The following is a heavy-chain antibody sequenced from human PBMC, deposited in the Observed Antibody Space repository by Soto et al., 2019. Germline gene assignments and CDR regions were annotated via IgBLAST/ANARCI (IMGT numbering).Heavy chain of an antibody. CDR1: GDSVSSNSAA. D-gene: IGHD3-3*01. CDR2: TYYRSKWYN. Sequence: SQTLSLTCVISGDSVSSNSAAWNWIRQSPSRGLEWLGRTYYRSKWYNDYAVSVESRITINPDTSKNQFSLQLNSVTPEDTAVYYCARDLEYYDFWSGPDAFDIWGQGTMVTVSS. V-gene: IGHV6-1*01. J-gene: IGHJ3*02. CDR3: ARDLEYYDFWSGPDAFDI.